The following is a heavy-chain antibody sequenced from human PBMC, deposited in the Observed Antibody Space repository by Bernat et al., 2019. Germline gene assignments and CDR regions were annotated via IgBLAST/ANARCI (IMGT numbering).Heavy chain of an antibody. Sequence: QVQLVQSGAEVKKPGSSVKVSCKASGGTFSSYAISWVRQAPGQGLEWMGGIIPIFGTANYGKKFQGRVTITADKSTSTAYMGLSSLRSEDTAVYYCASMYSSSWYRADYWGQGTLVTVSS. CDR3: ASMYSSSWYRADY. J-gene: IGHJ4*02. D-gene: IGHD6-13*01. CDR2: IIPIFGTA. V-gene: IGHV1-69*06. CDR1: GGTFSSYA.